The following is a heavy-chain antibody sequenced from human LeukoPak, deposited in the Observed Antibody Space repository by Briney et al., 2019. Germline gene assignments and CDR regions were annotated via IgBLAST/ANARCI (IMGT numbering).Heavy chain of an antibody. CDR1: GFTFSSYT. D-gene: IGHD5/OR15-5a*01. CDR3: ARVITVYNVYEEVAEYFQY. CDR2: IKQDGSEK. Sequence: GGSLRLSCAASGFTFSSYTMNWVRLAPGKGLEWVANIKQDGSEKYYVDSVRGRFSISRDNSKNSLYLQMNSLRADDTAVYYCARVITVYNVYEEVAEYFQYWGQGTLVTVSS. V-gene: IGHV3-7*01. J-gene: IGHJ1*01.